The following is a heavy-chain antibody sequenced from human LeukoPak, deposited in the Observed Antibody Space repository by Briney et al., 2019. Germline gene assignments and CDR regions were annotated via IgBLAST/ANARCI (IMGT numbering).Heavy chain of an antibody. CDR1: GFTFDDYA. CDR2: ISWNSGSI. D-gene: IGHD3-3*01. CDR3: VKGGKGFLEWAEQLFDY. V-gene: IGHV3-9*01. J-gene: IGHJ4*02. Sequence: PGRSLRLSCAASGFTFDDYAMRWVRQAPGKGLEWVSGISWNSGSIGYADSVKGRFTISRDNAKNSLYLQMNSLRAEDTALYYCVKGGKGFLEWAEQLFDYWGQGTLVTVSS.